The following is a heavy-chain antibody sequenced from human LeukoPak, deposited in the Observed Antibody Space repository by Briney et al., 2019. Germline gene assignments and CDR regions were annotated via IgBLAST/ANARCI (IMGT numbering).Heavy chain of an antibody. J-gene: IGHJ5*02. D-gene: IGHD3-10*01. CDR1: GGSISSSSYD. V-gene: IGHV4-39*01. Sequence: SETLSLTCSVSGGSISSSSYDWGRIRQPPGKGLGWIGNIYYSGSTYYNPSLKSRVTISVDTSKNQFSLKLISVTAADTAVYFCARQGRDYYGSGSYVYFDPWGQGTLVTVSS. CDR3: ARQGRDYYGSGSYVYFDP. CDR2: IYYSGST.